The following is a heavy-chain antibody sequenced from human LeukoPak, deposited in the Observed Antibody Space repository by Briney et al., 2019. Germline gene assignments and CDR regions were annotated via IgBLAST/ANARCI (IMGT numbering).Heavy chain of an antibody. J-gene: IGHJ4*02. CDR1: GFTFNNNN. Sequence: PGGSLRLSCAASGFTFNNNNMHWVRQAPGKGLEWVAAISSDGSTKYYADSVKGRFTISRDNSKSTLYLQMNSLRPEDTAVYYCARTAYGHSPGGYWGQGTLVTVSS. CDR3: ARTAYGHSPGGY. CDR2: ISSDGSTK. D-gene: IGHD3-10*01. V-gene: IGHV3-30-3*01.